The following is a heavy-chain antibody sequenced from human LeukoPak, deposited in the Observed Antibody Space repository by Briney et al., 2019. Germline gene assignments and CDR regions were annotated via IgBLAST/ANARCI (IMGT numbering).Heavy chain of an antibody. D-gene: IGHD1-26*01. Sequence: SVKVSCKASGGTFSSYAISWVRQAPGQGLEWMGGIIPIFGTANYAQKFQGRVTIITDESTSTAYMELSSLRSEDTAVYYCAREGSGSYGDYYMDVWGKGTTVTVSS. CDR1: GGTFSSYA. J-gene: IGHJ6*03. CDR2: IIPIFGTA. V-gene: IGHV1-69*05. CDR3: AREGSGSYGDYYMDV.